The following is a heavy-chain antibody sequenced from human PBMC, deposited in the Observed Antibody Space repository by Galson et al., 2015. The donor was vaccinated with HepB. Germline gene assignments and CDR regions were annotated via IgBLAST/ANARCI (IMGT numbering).Heavy chain of an antibody. J-gene: IGHJ4*02. D-gene: IGHD2-15*01. Sequence: SLRLSCAASGFTFSSYGMHWVRQAPGKGLEWVAVISYDGSNKYYADSVKGRFTISRDNSKNTLYLQMSSLRGEDTAVYYCVKEGGIVSIPLDYWGQGTLVTVSS. V-gene: IGHV3-30*18. CDR1: GFTFSSYG. CDR2: ISYDGSNK. CDR3: VKEGGIVSIPLDY.